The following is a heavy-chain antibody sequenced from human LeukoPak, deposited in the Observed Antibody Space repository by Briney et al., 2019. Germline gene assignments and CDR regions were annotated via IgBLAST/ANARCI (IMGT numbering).Heavy chain of an antibody. Sequence: GGSLRLSCAASGFTFSTYPMNWARQAPGKGLEWVSSISSGSGYIYYADSVKGRFTISRDNAKNSLYLQMNSLRAEDTAVYYCARGYGDYGKYYFDSWGQGTLVTVSS. CDR3: ARGYGDYGKYYFDS. J-gene: IGHJ4*02. V-gene: IGHV3-21*01. D-gene: IGHD4-17*01. CDR2: ISSGSGYI. CDR1: GFTFSTYP.